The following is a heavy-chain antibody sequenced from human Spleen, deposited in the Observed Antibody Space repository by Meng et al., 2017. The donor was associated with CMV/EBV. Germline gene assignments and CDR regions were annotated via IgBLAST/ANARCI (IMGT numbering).Heavy chain of an antibody. V-gene: IGHV3-30*02. CDR1: GFTFSSYS. J-gene: IGHJ4*02. CDR2: IRSDGSKK. D-gene: IGHD3-16*02. Sequence: GGSLRLSCAASGFTFSSYSMNWVRQAPGKGLEWVAFIRSDGSKKYYADSVKGRITISRDNSKNTLYLQMNSLRAEDAAVYYCARDRSLYFFDYWGQGTLVTVSS. CDR3: ARDRSLYFFDY.